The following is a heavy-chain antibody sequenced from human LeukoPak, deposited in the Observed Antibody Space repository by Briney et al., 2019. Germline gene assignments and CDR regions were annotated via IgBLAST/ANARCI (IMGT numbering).Heavy chain of an antibody. J-gene: IGHJ4*02. CDR2: IKPDGSEK. V-gene: IGHV3-7*04. CDR3: ARENYFDY. CDR1: GFTFSSYA. Sequence: PGGSLRLSCAASGFTFSSYAMSWVRQAPGKGLEWVANIKPDGSEKNYGDSVRGRFTISRDNARNSLSLQMNSLRVEDTAVYYCARENYFDYWGQGTLVTVSS.